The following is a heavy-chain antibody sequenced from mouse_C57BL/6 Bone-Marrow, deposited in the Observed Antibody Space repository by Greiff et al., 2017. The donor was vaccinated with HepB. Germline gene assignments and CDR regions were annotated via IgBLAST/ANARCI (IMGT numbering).Heavy chain of an antibody. J-gene: IGHJ2*01. CDR1: GYTFTSYW. D-gene: IGHD1-2*01. CDR3: ARRLRPSGCYFDY. Sequence: QVQLQHPGAELVKPGASVKLSCKASGYTFTSYWMQWVKQRPGQGLEWIGEIDPSDSYTNYNQKFKGKATLTVDTSSSTAYMQLSSLTSEDSAVYYCARRLRPSGCYFDYWGQGTTLTVSS. CDR2: IDPSDSYT. V-gene: IGHV1-50*01.